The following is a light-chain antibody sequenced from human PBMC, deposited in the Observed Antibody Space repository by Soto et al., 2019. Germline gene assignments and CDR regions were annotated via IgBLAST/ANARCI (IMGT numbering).Light chain of an antibody. Sequence: NFMLTQPHSVSESPGKTVTISCTRSSGSIASNYVQWYQQRPGSAPTTVIYEDNQRPSGVPDRFSGSKSGTSASLAITGLQAEDEADYYCQSYDSSLSVVVFGGGTKLTVL. CDR2: EDN. J-gene: IGLJ2*01. CDR1: SGSIASNY. V-gene: IGLV6-57*04. CDR3: QSYDSSLSVVV.